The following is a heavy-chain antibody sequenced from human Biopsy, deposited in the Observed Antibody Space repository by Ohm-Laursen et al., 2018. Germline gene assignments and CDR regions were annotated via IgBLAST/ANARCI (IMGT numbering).Heavy chain of an antibody. D-gene: IGHD6-19*01. Sequence: GASVKVSCKASGYSFTSYYMHWVRQAPGQGLEWMGMINPSGSTTSYPQIFQGRVTMTRDTSKSTVYMELSSLRSAGTAVYFCARNTGWYGDLYYFDYWGQGTLVTVPS. J-gene: IGHJ4*02. CDR1: GYSFTSYY. V-gene: IGHV1-46*01. CDR3: ARNTGWYGDLYYFDY. CDR2: INPSGSTT.